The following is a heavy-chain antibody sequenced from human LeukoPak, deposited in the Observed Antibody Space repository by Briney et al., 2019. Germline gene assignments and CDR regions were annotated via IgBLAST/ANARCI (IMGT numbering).Heavy chain of an antibody. V-gene: IGHV4-59*01. J-gene: IGHJ4*02. Sequence: SETLSLXCTVSGGSISSYYWSWSRRPPGKGLEWIGYIYYSGSTNYNPSLKSRVTISVDTSKNQFSLKLSSVTAADTAVYYCAREGGIAARPFDYWGQGTLVTVSS. CDR2: IYYSGST. D-gene: IGHD6-6*01. CDR1: GGSISSYY. CDR3: AREGGIAARPFDY.